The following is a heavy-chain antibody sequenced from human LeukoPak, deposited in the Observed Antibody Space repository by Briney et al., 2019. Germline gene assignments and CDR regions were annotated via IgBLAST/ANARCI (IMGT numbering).Heavy chain of an antibody. CDR1: GFTFSSYE. Sequence: GSLRLSCAASGFTFSSYEMNWVRQAPGKGLEWIGEINHSGSTNYKPSLKSRVTISLDTSKSQFSLKLSSVTAADTAVYYCARGRGRAALITTSRRSFWFDSWGQGTLVTVSS. CDR3: ARGRGRAALITTSRRSFWFDS. V-gene: IGHV4-34*01. D-gene: IGHD3-22*01. J-gene: IGHJ5*01. CDR2: INHSGST.